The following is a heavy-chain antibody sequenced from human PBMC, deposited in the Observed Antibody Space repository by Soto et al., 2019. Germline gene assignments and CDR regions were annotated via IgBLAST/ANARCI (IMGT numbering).Heavy chain of an antibody. CDR3: ARDQRYYGSGSYYSDN. CDR1: GYVFISYG. J-gene: IGHJ4*02. CDR2: ISAYTGKA. D-gene: IGHD3-10*01. V-gene: IGHV1-18*04. Sequence: QVQLVQSGPEVKKPGASVKVSCKTSGYVFISYGIGWVRQAPGHGLEWVGWISAYTGKADYAQKFQGRGTMTTETSTSTAFLELWSLRSDDTAVYYCARDQRYYGSGSYYSDNWGQGTLVTISS.